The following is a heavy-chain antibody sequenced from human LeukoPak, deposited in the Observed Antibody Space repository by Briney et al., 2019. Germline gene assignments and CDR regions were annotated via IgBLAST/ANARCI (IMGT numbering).Heavy chain of an antibody. J-gene: IGHJ5*02. CDR1: GFIVIDYY. CDR3: ARDRAANQDWVEFDP. V-gene: IGHV3-66*03. Sequence: GGSLRLSCAVSGFIVIDYYMSWVRQAPGKGLEWVGLIRDSGEAFYADFARGRFAISRDESENTLYLQMNSLRVEDTAVYFCARDRAANQDWVEFDPWGQGTPVIVSS. D-gene: IGHD3/OR15-3a*01. CDR2: IRDSGEA.